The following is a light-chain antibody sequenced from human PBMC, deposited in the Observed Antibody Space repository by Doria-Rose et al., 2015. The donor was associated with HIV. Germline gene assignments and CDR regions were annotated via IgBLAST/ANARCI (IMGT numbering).Light chain of an antibody. CDR3: QQYYDTPS. CDR2: WAS. Sequence: TQSPESLGMSLGERATLNCKSNQSLLYTSKNYLAWYQQKPGQPPNLLIYWASTRQSEVPARFSGSGSGTDCTLTISSLEAEDVAVYYCQQYYDTPSFGPGTTVDIK. J-gene: IGKJ3*01. CDR1: QSLLYTSKNY. V-gene: IGKV4-1*01.